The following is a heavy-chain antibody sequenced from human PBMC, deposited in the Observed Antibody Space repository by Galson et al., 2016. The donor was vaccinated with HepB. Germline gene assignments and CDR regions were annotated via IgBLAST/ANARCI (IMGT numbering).Heavy chain of an antibody. V-gene: IGHV3-7*01. D-gene: IGHD6-19*01. CDR1: GFSLSSYW. J-gene: IGHJ4*02. CDR3: VRDGSGGWHFDN. Sequence: SLRLSCAASGFSLSSYWMSWVRQAPGEGLEWVANVKYDGSEKYYVDSVKGRFTISRDNAKNSMSLQMNSLSAEDTAVYYCVRDGSGGWHFDNWGQGTLITVSS. CDR2: VKYDGSEK.